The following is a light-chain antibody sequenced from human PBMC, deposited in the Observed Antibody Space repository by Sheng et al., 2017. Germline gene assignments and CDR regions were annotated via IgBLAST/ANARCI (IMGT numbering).Light chain of an antibody. Sequence: DIQMTQSPSSLSASVGDRVTITCRASQSISSYLNWYQQKPGKAPKLLIFHSSSLQSGAPHSGSVAVDXGQISTLTISSLQPEDFATYYCQQSFSTPFTFGPGTKVDIK. CDR2: HSS. CDR1: QSISSY. V-gene: IGKV1-39*01. CDR3: QQSFSTPFT. J-gene: IGKJ3*01.